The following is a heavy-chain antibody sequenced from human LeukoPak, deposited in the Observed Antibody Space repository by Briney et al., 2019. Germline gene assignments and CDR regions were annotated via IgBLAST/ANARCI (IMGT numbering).Heavy chain of an antibody. V-gene: IGHV1-3*01. J-gene: IGHJ3*02. CDR3: ARDLSIGPTSGAFDI. CDR1: GYTFTSYA. D-gene: IGHD3-22*01. Sequence: GASVTVSCKASGYTFTSYAMHWVRQAPGQRLEWMGWINAGNGNTRYSQKFQGRVTITRDTSASTAYMELSSLRSEDTAVYYCARDLSIGPTSGAFDIWGQGTMVTVSS. CDR2: INAGNGNT.